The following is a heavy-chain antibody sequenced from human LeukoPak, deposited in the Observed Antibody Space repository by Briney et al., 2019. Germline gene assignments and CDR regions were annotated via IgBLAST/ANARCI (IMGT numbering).Heavy chain of an antibody. V-gene: IGHV4-39*01. J-gene: IGHJ3*01. Sequence: SETLSLTCTVSGGSISSSSYYWGWIRQPPGKGLEWIGSIHYSGSTYYNPSLKSRVTISVDTSKNQFSLKLSSVTAADTAVYYCARGGLVRGSIDSLIAFDFWGQGTVVTVSS. CDR2: IHYSGST. CDR3: ARGGLVRGSIDSLIAFDF. D-gene: IGHD3-10*01. CDR1: GGSISSSSYY.